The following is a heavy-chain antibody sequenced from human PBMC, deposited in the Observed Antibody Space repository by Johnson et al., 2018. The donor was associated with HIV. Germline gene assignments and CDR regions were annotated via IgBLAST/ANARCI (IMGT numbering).Heavy chain of an antibody. J-gene: IGHJ3*02. CDR1: GFTFSSYA. V-gene: IGHV3-30*18. CDR2: ISHDGSNQ. D-gene: IGHD2-8*02. Sequence: QVQLVESGGGVVQPGRSLRLSCAASGFTFSSYAMHWVRQAPGKGLEWVAVISHDGSNQYYADSVKGRFTISRDNSKNTVYLQLNSLRAEDTAVYYCAKLHCAGGNYGAFDIWGQGTMATVSS. CDR3: AKLHCAGGNYGAFDI.